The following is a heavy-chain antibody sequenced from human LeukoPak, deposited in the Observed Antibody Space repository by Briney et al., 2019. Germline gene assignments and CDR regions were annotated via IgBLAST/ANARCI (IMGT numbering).Heavy chain of an antibody. J-gene: IGHJ3*01. CDR2: INHSGST. Sequence: SETLSLTCAVFGGSFRGYYWNWIRQPPGKGLEGIGEINHSGSTSYNPSFKSRVTISVDTSKNQFSLKLSSVTAADTAVYYCARVYLANDAFDVWGQGTMVTVSS. V-gene: IGHV4-34*01. CDR1: GGSFRGYY. D-gene: IGHD2/OR15-2a*01. CDR3: ARVYLANDAFDV.